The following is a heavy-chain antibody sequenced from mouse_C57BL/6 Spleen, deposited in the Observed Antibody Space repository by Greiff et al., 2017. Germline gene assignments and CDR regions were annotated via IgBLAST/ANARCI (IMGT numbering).Heavy chain of an antibody. CDR3: ARTIYYGNYVAAWFAY. J-gene: IGHJ3*01. CDR2: ISSGSSTI. D-gene: IGHD2-1*01. CDR1: GFTFSDYG. V-gene: IGHV5-17*01. Sequence: EVHLVESGGGLVKPGGSLKLSCAASGFTFSDYGMHWVRQAPEKGLEWVAYISSGSSTIYYADTVKGRFTISRDNAKNTLFLQMTSLRSEDTAMYYCARTIYYGNYVAAWFAYWGQGTLVTVSA.